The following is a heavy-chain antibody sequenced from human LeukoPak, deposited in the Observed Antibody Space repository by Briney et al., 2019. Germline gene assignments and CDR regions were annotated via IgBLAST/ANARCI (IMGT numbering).Heavy chain of an antibody. D-gene: IGHD5-24*01. J-gene: IGHJ4*02. CDR3: ARGEMATITGYFDY. Sequence: PSETLSLTCAVYGGSFSGYYWSWIRQPPGKGLEWIGEINHSGSTSYNPSLKSRVTMSVDMSKNQFSLKLSSVTAADTAVYYCARGEMATITGYFDYWGQGTLVTVSS. CDR2: INHSGST. CDR1: GGSFSGYY. V-gene: IGHV4-34*01.